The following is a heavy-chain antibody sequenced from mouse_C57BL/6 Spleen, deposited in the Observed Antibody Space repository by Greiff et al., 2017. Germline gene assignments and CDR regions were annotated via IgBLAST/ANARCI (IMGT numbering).Heavy chain of an antibody. J-gene: IGHJ2*01. CDR1: GFNINDYY. D-gene: IGHD3-3*01. Sequence: VQLQQSGAELVKPGASVKLSCTASGFNINDYYMHWVKQRTEQGLEWIGSIDPEDGETKYAPKFQDKATITAATSSNPAYLQLSSLPSEDSAVYYCSIGLGYYFDYGGQGTTLTVSS. V-gene: IGHV14-2*01. CDR2: IDPEDGET. CDR3: SIGLGYYFDY.